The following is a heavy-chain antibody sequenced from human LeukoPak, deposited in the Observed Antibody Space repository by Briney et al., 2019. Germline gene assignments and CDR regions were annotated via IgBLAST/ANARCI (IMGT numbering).Heavy chain of an antibody. D-gene: IGHD3-22*01. V-gene: IGHV5-51*01. CDR3: ARQTYYYDSNGSQIDY. CDR1: GYNFSTYW. CDR2: INPDDSDT. Sequence: GESLKISCKGSGYNFSTYWIGWVRQMPGKGLEWMGIINPDDSDTRYSPSFQGQVTMSADKSSSTAYLHWSRLKASDTAMYYCARQTYYYDSNGSQIDYWGQGTLVTVSS. J-gene: IGHJ4*02.